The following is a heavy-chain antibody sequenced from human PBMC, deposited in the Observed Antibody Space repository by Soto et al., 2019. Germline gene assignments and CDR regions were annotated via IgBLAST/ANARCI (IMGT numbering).Heavy chain of an antibody. CDR3: ARGVTGVNLPPDAFDI. D-gene: IGHD3-10*01. V-gene: IGHV3-48*03. J-gene: IGHJ3*02. CDR1: GFTFSSYE. Sequence: GGSLRLSCAASGFTFSSYEMNWVRQAPGKGLEWVSYISSSGSTIYYADCVKGRFTISRDNAKNSLYLQMNSLRAEDTAVYYCARGVTGVNLPPDAFDIWGQGTMVTVSS. CDR2: ISSSGSTI.